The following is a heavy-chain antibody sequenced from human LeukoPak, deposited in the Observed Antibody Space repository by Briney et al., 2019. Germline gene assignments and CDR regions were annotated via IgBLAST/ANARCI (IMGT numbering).Heavy chain of an antibody. V-gene: IGHV1-24*01. CDR2: FYPEDGET. J-gene: IGHJ3*02. CDR1: GYTLTELS. Sequence: ASVKVSCKVSGYTLTELSMHWVRQAPGKGLEWMGGFYPEDGETIYAQKFKGRVTMTEDTSTDTAYMELSSLRSEDTAVYYCATDAKDLRFLEGAFDIWGQGTMVTVSS. CDR3: ATDAKDLRFLEGAFDI. D-gene: IGHD3-3*01.